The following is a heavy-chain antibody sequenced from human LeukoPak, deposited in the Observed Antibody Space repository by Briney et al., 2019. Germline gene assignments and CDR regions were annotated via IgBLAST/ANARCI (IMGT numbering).Heavy chain of an antibody. CDR1: GGSISSSNW. CDR2: IKEDGSEK. V-gene: IGHV3-7*01. Sequence: ETLSLTCAVSGGSISSSNWWSWVRQAPGKGLEWVANIKEDGSEKYYVDSVKGRFTISRDNAKNSVYLQMNSLRAEDTAVYYCAREGDYYCSGGSCYDYWGQGTLVTVSS. D-gene: IGHD2-15*01. J-gene: IGHJ4*02. CDR3: AREGDYYCSGGSCYDY.